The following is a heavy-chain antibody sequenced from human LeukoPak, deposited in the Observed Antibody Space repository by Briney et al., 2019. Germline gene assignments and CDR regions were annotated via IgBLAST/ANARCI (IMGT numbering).Heavy chain of an antibody. CDR1: GFTFSSYA. V-gene: IGHV3-23*01. Sequence: GGSLRLSCAASGFTFSSYAMSWVRQAPGKGLEWVSAISGSGGSTYSADSVEGRFTISRDNSKNTLYLQMNSLRAEDTAVYYCAKDYYGSGSYFYNYYYMDVWGKGTTVSVSS. J-gene: IGHJ6*03. D-gene: IGHD3-10*01. CDR2: ISGSGGST. CDR3: AKDYYGSGSYFYNYYYMDV.